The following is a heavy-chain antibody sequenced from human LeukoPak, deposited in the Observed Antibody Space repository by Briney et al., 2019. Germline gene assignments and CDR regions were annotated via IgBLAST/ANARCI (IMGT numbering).Heavy chain of an antibody. D-gene: IGHD6-6*01. V-gene: IGHV3-30*03. J-gene: IGHJ3*02. CDR1: GFSFSNNW. CDR2: ISYDGSNK. Sequence: GGSLRLSCAASGFSFSNNWMSWVRQAPGKGLEWVAVISYDGSNKYYADSVRGRFTISRDNAKNSLYLQMNSLRAGDTAVYYCARIYSSSSSRGAFDIWGQGTMVTVSS. CDR3: ARIYSSSSSRGAFDI.